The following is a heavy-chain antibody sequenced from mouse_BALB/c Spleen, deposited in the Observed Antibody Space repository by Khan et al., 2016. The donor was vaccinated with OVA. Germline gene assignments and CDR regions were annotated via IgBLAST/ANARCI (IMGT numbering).Heavy chain of an antibody. D-gene: IGHD2-10*01. CDR1: GFSLTGYG. J-gene: IGHJ4*01. CDR2: IWGDGSP. CDR3: ARAYYANYRETMDY. Sequence: QVQLKESGPGLVAPSQSLSITCTVSGFSLTGYGVNWVRQPPGKGLEWLGMIWGDGSPDYNSALKSRLSISKDNSKSQVSLKMNSLQIDDTARYYCARAYYANYRETMDYWGQGTSVTVSS. V-gene: IGHV2-6-7*01.